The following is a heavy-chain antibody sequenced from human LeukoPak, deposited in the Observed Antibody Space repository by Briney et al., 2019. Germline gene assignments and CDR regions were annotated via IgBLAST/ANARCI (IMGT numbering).Heavy chain of an antibody. CDR3: ARDRSSGWYDY. CDR1: GFTFSAYS. CDR2: ITGSSRFI. V-gene: IGHV3-21*01. D-gene: IGHD6-19*01. J-gene: IGHJ4*02. Sequence: GGSLRLSCAASGFTFSAYSMNWVRQAPGKGLEWVSSITGSSRFIYYADSMKGRFTISRDNAKNSMYLQMSSLRAEDTAVYYCARDRSSGWYDYWGQGILVTVSS.